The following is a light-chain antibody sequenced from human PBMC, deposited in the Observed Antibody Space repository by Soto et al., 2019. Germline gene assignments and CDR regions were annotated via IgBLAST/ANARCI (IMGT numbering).Light chain of an antibody. J-gene: IGLJ1*01. CDR3: SSYTSSRAYV. Sequence: QSVLTQPASVSGSPEQSITISCTGTSSDVGGYNYVSWYQQQSGKAPKLMIHEVSNRPSGVSNRFSGSKSGNTASLTISGLQAEDEADYYCSSYTSSRAYVFGIGTKVTVL. V-gene: IGLV2-14*01. CDR1: SSDVGGYNY. CDR2: EVS.